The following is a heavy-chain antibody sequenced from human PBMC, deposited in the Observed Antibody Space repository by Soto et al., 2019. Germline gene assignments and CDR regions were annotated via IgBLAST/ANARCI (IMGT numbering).Heavy chain of an antibody. V-gene: IGHV4-59*08. CDR1: GGSISSYY. CDR2: IHSSGST. J-gene: IGHJ4*02. CDR3: ARRDDRFDY. Sequence: QVQVQESGPGLVKPSETLSLTCTVSGGSISSYYWSWIRQSPGKGLEWIGYIHSSGSTNYNPSLKSRVTMSVDTSKNQFCLNLSSVTAADTAVYYCARRDDRFDYWGQGTLVTVSS.